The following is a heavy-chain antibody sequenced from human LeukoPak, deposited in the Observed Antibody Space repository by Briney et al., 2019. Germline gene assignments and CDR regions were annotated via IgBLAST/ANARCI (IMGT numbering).Heavy chain of an antibody. D-gene: IGHD2-2*02. CDR3: ARGIDRDGYCSSTSCYTGFDY. Sequence: SETLSLTCAVYGGSFSGYYWSWIRQPPGKGLEWIGEINHSGSTNYNPSLESRVTISVDTSKNQFSLKLSSVTAADTAVYYCARGIDRDGYCSSTSCYTGFDYWGQGTLVTVSS. CDR1: GGSFSGYY. V-gene: IGHV4-34*01. J-gene: IGHJ4*02. CDR2: INHSGST.